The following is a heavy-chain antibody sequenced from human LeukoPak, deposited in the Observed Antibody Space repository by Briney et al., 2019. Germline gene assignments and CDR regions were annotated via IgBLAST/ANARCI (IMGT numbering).Heavy chain of an antibody. J-gene: IGHJ4*02. CDR2: IRYDGIVK. V-gene: IGHV3-30*02. Sequence: GGSLRLSCAASGFTFSSYGMHCVRQAPGKGLDWVAFIRYDGIVKYYADSVKGRFTMSRDNSKNTLSLQMSSLRAEDTAVYYCAKAETMTQRGYFDYWGQGTLVTVSS. CDR1: GFTFSSYG. CDR3: AKAETMTQRGYFDY. D-gene: IGHD1-1*01.